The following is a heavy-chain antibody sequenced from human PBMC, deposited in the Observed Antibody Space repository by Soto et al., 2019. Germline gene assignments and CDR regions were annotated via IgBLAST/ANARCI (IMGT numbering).Heavy chain of an antibody. CDR3: ARAVGWGSGSTEEDFDY. J-gene: IGHJ4*02. V-gene: IGHV3-7*01. CDR1: GFTFSSYW. CDR2: IKQDGSEK. Sequence: EVQLVESGGGLVQPGGSLRLSCAASGFTFSSYWMSWVRQAPGKGLEWVANIKQDGSEKYYVDSVKGRFTSSRDNAKNPLYLKMNSLRAEDTAVYYCARAVGWGSGSTEEDFDYWGQGTLVTVSS. D-gene: IGHD3-10*01.